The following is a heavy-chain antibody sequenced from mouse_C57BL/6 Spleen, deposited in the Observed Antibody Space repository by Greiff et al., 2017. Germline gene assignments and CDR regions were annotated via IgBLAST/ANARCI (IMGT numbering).Heavy chain of an antibody. CDR3: ARADGYPFFAY. D-gene: IGHD2-3*01. V-gene: IGHV1-64*01. Sequence: QVQLKQPGAELVKPGASVKLSCKASGYTFTSYWMHWVKQRPGQGLEWIGMIHPNSGSTNYNEKFKSKATLTVDKSSSTAYMQLSSLTSEDSAVYYCARADGYPFFAYWGQGTLVTVSA. CDR1: GYTFTSYW. J-gene: IGHJ3*01. CDR2: IHPNSGST.